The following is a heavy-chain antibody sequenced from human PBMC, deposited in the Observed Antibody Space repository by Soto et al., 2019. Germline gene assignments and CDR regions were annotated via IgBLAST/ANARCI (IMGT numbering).Heavy chain of an antibody. J-gene: IGHJ4*02. CDR1: GLTFDDYA. Sequence: PGGSLRLSCAASGLTFDDYAMHWVRQAPGKGLEWVSGISWNSGSIGYADSVKGRFTISRDNAKNSLYLQMNSLRAEDTALYYCTKAPRGDYGSGSYEDWRQGTLVTVSS. V-gene: IGHV3-9*01. CDR3: TKAPRGDYGSGSYED. D-gene: IGHD3-10*01. CDR2: ISWNSGSI.